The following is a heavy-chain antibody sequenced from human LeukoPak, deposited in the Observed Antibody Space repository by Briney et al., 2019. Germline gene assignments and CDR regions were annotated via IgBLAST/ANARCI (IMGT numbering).Heavy chain of an antibody. J-gene: IGHJ4*02. CDR3: ARLDSYAPVPGY. Sequence: GGSLRLSCAASGFTFSDYYMSWTRQAPGKGLEWVSYISSSSSYTNYADSVKGRFTISRDNAKNSLYLQMNSLRAEDTAVYYCARLDSYAPVPGYWGQGTLVTVSS. V-gene: IGHV3-11*03. CDR1: GFTFSDYY. D-gene: IGHD5-18*01. CDR2: ISSSSSYT.